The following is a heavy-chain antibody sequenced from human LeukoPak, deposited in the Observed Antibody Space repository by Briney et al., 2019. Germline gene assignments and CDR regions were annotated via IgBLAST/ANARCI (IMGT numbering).Heavy chain of an antibody. CDR3: AKDWRYNDPNWFDP. J-gene: IGHJ5*02. CDR2: ISGSDGRS. Sequence: GGSLRLSCAASGFTFSSYEMNWVRQAPGKGLEWVSAISGSDGRSYYAESVKGRFTISRDNSKNTLFLQMNSLRAEDTAVYYCAKDWRYNDPNWFDPWGQGTLVTVSS. D-gene: IGHD1-1*01. CDR1: GFTFSSYE. V-gene: IGHV3-23*01.